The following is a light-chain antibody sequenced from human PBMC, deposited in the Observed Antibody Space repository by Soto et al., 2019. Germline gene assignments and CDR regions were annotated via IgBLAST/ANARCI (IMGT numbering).Light chain of an antibody. CDR1: SSNIGAGYD. Sequence: QSVLTQPPSVSGAPGQRVTISCTGSSSNIGAGYDVHWYQQIPGTAPKLLIYSNNNRPSGVPDRFSGSKSGTSASLAITELHAEDEADYYCQSYDSSRSVVFGGGTKLTVL. CDR2: SNN. V-gene: IGLV1-40*01. J-gene: IGLJ3*02. CDR3: QSYDSSRSVV.